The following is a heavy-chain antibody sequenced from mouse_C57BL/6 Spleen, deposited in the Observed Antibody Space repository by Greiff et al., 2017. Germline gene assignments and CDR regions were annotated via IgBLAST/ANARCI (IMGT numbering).Heavy chain of an antibody. CDR2: IYPGDGDT. Sequence: QVQLQQSGAELVKPGASVKISCKASGYAFSSYWMNWVKQRPGKGLEWIGQIYPGDGDTNYNGKFKGKATMTADKSSSTAYMQLSSLTSEDSAVYLCARSGGYDYDGYYYAMDYWGQGTSVTVSS. D-gene: IGHD2-4*01. V-gene: IGHV1-80*01. CDR1: GYAFSSYW. J-gene: IGHJ4*01. CDR3: ARSGGYDYDGYYYAMDY.